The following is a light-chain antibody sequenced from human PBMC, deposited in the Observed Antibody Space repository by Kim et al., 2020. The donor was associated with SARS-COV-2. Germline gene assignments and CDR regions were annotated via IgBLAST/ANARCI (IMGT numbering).Light chain of an antibody. Sequence: PGPRVTTSCSGSRSNIGSNTVIWYQQLPGMAPKLLIYGDNQRPSGVPDRFSGSKSGTSASLAISGLQSEDEAEYYCSAWDDTLNVVFGGGTQLTVL. CDR3: SAWDDTLNVV. CDR1: RSNIGSNT. J-gene: IGLJ2*01. V-gene: IGLV1-44*01. CDR2: GDN.